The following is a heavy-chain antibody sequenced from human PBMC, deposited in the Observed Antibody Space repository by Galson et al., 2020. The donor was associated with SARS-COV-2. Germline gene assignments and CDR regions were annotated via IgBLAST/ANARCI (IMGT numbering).Heavy chain of an antibody. CDR2: ISYDGSNK. J-gene: IGHJ4*02. CDR3: ARDVYGGYSGNFDY. V-gene: IGHV3-30*03. CDR1: GFTFSSYG. Sequence: QLGESLKISCAASGFTFSSYGMHWVRQAPGKGLEWVAVISYDGSNKYYADSVKGRFTISRDNSKNTLYLQMNSLRAEDTAVYYCARDVYGGYSGNFDYWGQGTLVTVSS. D-gene: IGHD1-26*01.